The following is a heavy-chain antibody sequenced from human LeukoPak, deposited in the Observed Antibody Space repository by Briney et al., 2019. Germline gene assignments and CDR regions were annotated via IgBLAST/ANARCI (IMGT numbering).Heavy chain of an antibody. CDR2: IYYSGST. V-gene: IGHV4-59*01. CDR3: ARGLIMAVAGNGEFHY. Sequence: SETLSLICTVSGGSISSYYWSWIRQPPGKGLEWIGYIYYSGSTNYNPSLKSRVTISVDTSKNQFSLKLSSVTAADTAVYYCARGLIMAVAGNGEFHYWGQGTPVTVSS. CDR1: GGSISSYY. J-gene: IGHJ4*02. D-gene: IGHD6-13*01.